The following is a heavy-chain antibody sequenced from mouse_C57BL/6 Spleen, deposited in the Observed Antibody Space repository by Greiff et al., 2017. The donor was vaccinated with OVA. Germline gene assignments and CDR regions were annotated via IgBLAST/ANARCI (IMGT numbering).Heavy chain of an antibody. CDR2: IDPEDGDT. J-gene: IGHJ1*03. V-gene: IGHV14-1*01. D-gene: IGHD1-1*01. CDR1: GFNIKDYY. CDR3: TAHYYGSNWYCDV. Sequence: EVQLQQSGAELVRPGASVKLSCTASGFNIKDYYMHWVKQRPEQGLEWIGRIDPEDGDTEYSPKFQGKATMTADTSSNTAYLQLSSLTSEDTAVYYCTAHYYGSNWYCDVWGTGTTVTVSS.